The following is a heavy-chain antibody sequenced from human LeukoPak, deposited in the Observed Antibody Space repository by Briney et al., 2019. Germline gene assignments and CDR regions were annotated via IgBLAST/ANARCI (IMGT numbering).Heavy chain of an antibody. CDR3: ANAEPHTGDY. V-gene: IGHV3-23*01. CDR2: IRGSGGST. CDR1: GFTFSSYA. Sequence: VGSLRLSCAASGFTFSSYAMSWVRQALGKGLEGCAGIRGSGGSTYYADSVEGRFTISRDNSKNTLYLQLNSLRAEATAVYYCANAEPHTGDYWGQGTLVTVSS. D-gene: IGHD1-14*01. J-gene: IGHJ4*02.